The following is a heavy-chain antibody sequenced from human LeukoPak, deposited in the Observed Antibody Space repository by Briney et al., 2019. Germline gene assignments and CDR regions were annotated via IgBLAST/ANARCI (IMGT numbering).Heavy chain of an antibody. V-gene: IGHV3-23*01. J-gene: IGHJ5*01. CDR3: VKDPRDTYGTNWFVS. Sequence: PGGSLRLSCVASGFSFGNYAMSWVRQAPGKGLQWVSQISGTGGATWYAGFARDRFTISRDNSKMTLYLQMSGLRVEDTAMYYCVKDPRDTYGTNWFVSWGQGTLLIVFS. CDR1: GFSFGNYA. D-gene: IGHD2-21*01. CDR2: ISGTGGAT.